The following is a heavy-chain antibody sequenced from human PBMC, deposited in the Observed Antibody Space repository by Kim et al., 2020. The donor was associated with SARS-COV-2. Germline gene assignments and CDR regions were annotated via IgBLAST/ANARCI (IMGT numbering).Heavy chain of an antibody. D-gene: IGHD2-2*02. CDR3: ARGVVPAAIGNV. Sequence: NYNPSLKSLVTISVDTSKNQFSLKLSSVTAADTAVYYCARGVVPAAIGNVWGQGTTVTVSS. V-gene: IGHV4-61*02. J-gene: IGHJ6*02.